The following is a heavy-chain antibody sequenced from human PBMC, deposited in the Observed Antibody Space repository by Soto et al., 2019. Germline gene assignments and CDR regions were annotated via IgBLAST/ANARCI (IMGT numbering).Heavy chain of an antibody. CDR2: ISYDGSNK. Sequence: VAVISYDGSNKYYADSVKGRFTISRDNSKNTLYLQMNSLRAEDTAVYYCAKDSGYSNIWYYGMDVWGQGTTVTVSS. CDR3: AKDSGYSNIWYYGMDV. V-gene: IGHV3-30*18. D-gene: IGHD4-4*01. J-gene: IGHJ6*02.